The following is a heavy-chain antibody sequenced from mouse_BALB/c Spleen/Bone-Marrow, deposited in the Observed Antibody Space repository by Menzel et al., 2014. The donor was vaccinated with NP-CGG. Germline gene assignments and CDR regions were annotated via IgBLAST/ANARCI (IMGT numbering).Heavy chain of an antibody. J-gene: IGHJ1*01. CDR1: GFTFSSYG. CDR2: INNNGGST. Sequence: EVHLVESGGGLVQPGGSLKLSCVASGFTFSSYGMSWVRQTPDKRLELVATINNNGGSTYYPDSAKGQSTISRDNAKNTLYLQMSSLKSEDTAMYYCARVYGWYFDVWGAGTTVTVSS. CDR3: ARVYGWYFDV. D-gene: IGHD1-1*01. V-gene: IGHV5-6-3*01.